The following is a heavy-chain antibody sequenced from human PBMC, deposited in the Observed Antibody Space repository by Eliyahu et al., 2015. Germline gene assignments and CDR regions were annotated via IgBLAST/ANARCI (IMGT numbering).Heavy chain of an antibody. Sequence: EVQLVDSGGGLVQPGGSLRLXCAXXGFTFXXYSMXWVRQAPGKGLEWVXNIKQGGSEKYYVDSVKGRFTISRDNTKNSVYLQMNSLRAEDTAVYYCARCYESSGYYTDYFDYWGQGALVTVSS. V-gene: IGHV3-7*05. CDR2: IKQGGSEK. J-gene: IGHJ4*02. CDR3: ARCYESSGYYTDYFDY. CDR1: GFTFXXYS. D-gene: IGHD3-22*01.